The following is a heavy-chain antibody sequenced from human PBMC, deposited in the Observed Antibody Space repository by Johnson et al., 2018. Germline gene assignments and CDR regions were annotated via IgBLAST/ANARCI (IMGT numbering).Heavy chain of an antibody. CDR3: ARGSPGRRSRPNLTMILARRAFDI. V-gene: IGHV4-34*01. CDR2: INHSGST. Sequence: QVQLQQWGAGLLKPSETLSPTCAVYGGSFSGYYWSWIRQPPGKGLEWLGEINHSGSTNYNPYLKRRVTIPVEKSKHQLSLKLTSVPAADTDVDYCARGSPGRRSRPNLTMILARRAFDIWGQGTMVTVSS. D-gene: IGHD3-22*01. J-gene: IGHJ3*02. CDR1: GGSFSGYY.